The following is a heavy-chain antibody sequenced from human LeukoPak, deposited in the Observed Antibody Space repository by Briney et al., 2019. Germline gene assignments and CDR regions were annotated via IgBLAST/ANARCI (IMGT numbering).Heavy chain of an antibody. V-gene: IGHV1-2*02. J-gene: IGHJ4*02. Sequence: ASVKVSCKASGYTFTGYYMHWVRQAPGQGLEWMGWINPNSGGTNYAQKFQGRVTMTRDTSISTAYMELSRLRSDDTAVYCCARSRDGWELLSDYWGRGTLVTVSS. CDR2: INPNSGGT. D-gene: IGHD1-26*01. CDR3: ARSRDGWELLSDY. CDR1: GYTFTGYY.